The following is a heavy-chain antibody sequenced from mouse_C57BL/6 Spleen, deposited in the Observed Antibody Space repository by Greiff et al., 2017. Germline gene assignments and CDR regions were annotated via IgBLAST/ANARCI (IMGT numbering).Heavy chain of an antibody. D-gene: IGHD3-3*01. CDR1: GYTFTSYW. V-gene: IGHV1-72*01. CDR3: ARDRDGFAY. Sequence: VQLQQPGAELVKPGASVKLSCKASGYTFTSYWMHWVKQRPGRALEWIGWLDTNTGGIKSNAKFKCKATLTVAKPSIPAYMQRSSLTSEDAAVYYCARDRDGFAYWGQGTLVTVSA. CDR2: LDTNTGGI. J-gene: IGHJ3*01.